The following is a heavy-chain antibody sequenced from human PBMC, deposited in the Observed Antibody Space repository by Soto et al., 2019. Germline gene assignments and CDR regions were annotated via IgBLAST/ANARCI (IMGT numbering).Heavy chain of an antibody. CDR2: VFYTGRA. CDR1: GGSLGSYY. J-gene: IGHJ6*02. CDR3: ARGRCSSTSCYPLAYYYYGMDV. V-gene: IGHV4-59*12. D-gene: IGHD2-2*01. Sequence: PSETLSLTCTVSGGSLGSYYWSWIRQPPGKGLEWIGYVFYTGRANYNASLKSRVSISLDTSNYQFSLKLSSVTAADTAVYYCARGRCSSTSCYPLAYYYYGMDVWGQGTTVPVSS.